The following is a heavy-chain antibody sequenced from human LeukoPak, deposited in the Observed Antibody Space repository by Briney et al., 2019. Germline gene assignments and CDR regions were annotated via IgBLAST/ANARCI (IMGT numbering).Heavy chain of an antibody. J-gene: IGHJ4*02. CDR1: GNYW. Sequence: GGSLRLSCAASGNYWMHWVRQVPGKGLVWVSHINSDGSWTSYADSVKGRFTISKDNAKNTVYLQMNSLRAEDTAVYYCVSLYETYWGRGTLVTVSS. CDR2: INSDGSWT. V-gene: IGHV3-74*01. D-gene: IGHD2/OR15-2a*01. CDR3: VSLYETY.